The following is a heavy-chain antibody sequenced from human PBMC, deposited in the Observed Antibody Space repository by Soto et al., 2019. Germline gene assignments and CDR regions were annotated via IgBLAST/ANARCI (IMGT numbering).Heavy chain of an antibody. Sequence: SETLSLTCTVSGGSISSGGYYWSWIRQHPGKGLEWIGYIYYSGSTYYNPSPKSRVTISVDTSKNQFSLKLSSVTAADTAVYYCARDQGYYYGMDVWGQGTTVTVSS. V-gene: IGHV4-31*03. CDR2: IYYSGST. CDR1: GGSISSGGYY. J-gene: IGHJ6*02. CDR3: ARDQGYYYGMDV.